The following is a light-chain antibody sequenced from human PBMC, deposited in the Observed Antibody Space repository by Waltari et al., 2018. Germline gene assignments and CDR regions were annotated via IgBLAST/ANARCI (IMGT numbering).Light chain of an antibody. V-gene: IGKV4-1*01. CDR2: LAS. CDR1: QSVLYSSNNKNY. CDR3: QQYYTTPPWT. J-gene: IGKJ1*01. Sequence: DIVMTQSPDSLAVSLGARATINCKSSQSVLYSSNNKNYLAWYQQKPGQPPKLLVYLASTRESGVPDRFSGSGSGTDFTLTISSLQAEDVAVYYCQQYYTTPPWTFGQGTKVEIK.